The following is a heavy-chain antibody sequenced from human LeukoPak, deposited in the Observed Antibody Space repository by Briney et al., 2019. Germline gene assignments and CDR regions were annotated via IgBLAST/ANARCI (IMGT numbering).Heavy chain of an antibody. CDR1: GYTFTDYY. V-gene: IGHV1-2*02. Sequence: ASVKVSCKASGYTFTDYYMHWVRQAPGQGLEWMGWINPNSGGTNYAQKFRGRVTMTRDTSIRTAYMELSRLRFDDTAVYYCARGRYFDWLPSFDYWGQGNLVTVSS. J-gene: IGHJ4*02. D-gene: IGHD3-9*01. CDR3: ARGRYFDWLPSFDY. CDR2: INPNSGGT.